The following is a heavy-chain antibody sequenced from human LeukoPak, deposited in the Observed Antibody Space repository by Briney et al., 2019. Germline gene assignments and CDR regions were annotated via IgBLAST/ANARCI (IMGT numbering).Heavy chain of an antibody. Sequence: GGSLRLSCAASGFTFSSYWMSWVRQAPGKGLEWVSSISSSSSYIYYADSVKGRFTISRDNAKNSLSLQMNSLRAEDTAVYYCARDGLPYYGSGSFNWFDPWGQGTLVTVSS. CDR2: ISSSSSYI. CDR1: GFTFSSYW. CDR3: ARDGLPYYGSGSFNWFDP. J-gene: IGHJ5*02. V-gene: IGHV3-21*01. D-gene: IGHD3-10*01.